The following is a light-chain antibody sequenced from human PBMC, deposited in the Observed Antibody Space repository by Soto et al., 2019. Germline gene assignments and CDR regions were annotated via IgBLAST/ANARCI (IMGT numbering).Light chain of an antibody. J-gene: IGLJ1*01. V-gene: IGLV2-23*01. Sequence: QSALTQPASVSGSPGQSITISCTGTSRDVGSYNLVSWYQQHPGKAPKLIIYEGSKRPSGVSNRFSGSKSGNTASLTISGLQAEDEADYSCCSYAGSSTYVFGTGTKLTVL. CDR3: CSYAGSSTYV. CDR2: EGS. CDR1: SRDVGSYNL.